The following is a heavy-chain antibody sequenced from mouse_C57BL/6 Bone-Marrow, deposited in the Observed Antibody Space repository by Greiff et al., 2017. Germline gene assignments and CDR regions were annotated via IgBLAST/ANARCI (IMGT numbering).Heavy chain of an antibody. D-gene: IGHD2-1*01. CDR1: GYTFTSYW. Sequence: QVQLQQSGPELVKPGASVKLSCTASGYTFTSYWMHWLKQRPGQGLEGIGSINPSNGGTNYNEKFKNKATLTVDKTSSTAYMQLSILPSEDSAVYVCARSGYLLLSLWCQGTTLTVSS. CDR3: ARSGYLLLSL. CDR2: INPSNGGT. V-gene: IGHV1-53*01. J-gene: IGHJ2*01.